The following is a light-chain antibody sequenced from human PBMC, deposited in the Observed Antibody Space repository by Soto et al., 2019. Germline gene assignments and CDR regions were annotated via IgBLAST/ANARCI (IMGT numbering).Light chain of an antibody. J-gene: IGKJ1*01. CDR2: GAS. CDR3: QQYNNWPRT. CDR1: QGVSSN. V-gene: IGKV3-15*01. Sequence: EVVMKQSPATLSVSPGDTATLSCRASQGVSSNLAWYQQKSGQAPRLLISGASTRATGLPARFSGSGSGTDFTLTISSLQSEDFAVYYCQQYNNWPRTFGQGTKVDIK.